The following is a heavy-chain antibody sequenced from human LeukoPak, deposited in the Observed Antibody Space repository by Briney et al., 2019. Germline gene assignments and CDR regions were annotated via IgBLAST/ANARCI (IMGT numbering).Heavy chain of an antibody. CDR2: IYHSGST. J-gene: IGHJ4*02. CDR3: AREADYGDPKGFDY. CDR1: GGSISSYY. Sequence: SETLSLTCTVSGGSISSYYWSWIRQPPGKGLEWIGNIYHSGSTNSNPSLTSRVTMSVDTSKIQFSLKLSSVTAADTAVYYCAREADYGDPKGFDYWGRGTLVTVSS. D-gene: IGHD4-17*01. V-gene: IGHV4-59*01.